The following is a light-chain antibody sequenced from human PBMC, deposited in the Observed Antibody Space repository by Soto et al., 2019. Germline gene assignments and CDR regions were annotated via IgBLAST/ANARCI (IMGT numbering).Light chain of an antibody. CDR1: SSDIGGYNS. CDR3: SSYTDRNTLV. Sequence: QSALTQSPSASGSPGQSVTISCTGTSSDIGGYNSVSWYQQHPGKAPKVMIYDVSKRPSGVPDRFSGSKSGNTASLTLSALQAEDEADYYCSSYTDRNTLVFGTGTKVTVL. V-gene: IGLV2-8*01. J-gene: IGLJ1*01. CDR2: DVS.